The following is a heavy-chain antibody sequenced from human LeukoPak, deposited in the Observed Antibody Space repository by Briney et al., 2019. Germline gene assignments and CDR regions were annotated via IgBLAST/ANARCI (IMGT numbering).Heavy chain of an antibody. Sequence: PSETLSLTRTVSGGSISSYYWSWIRQPPGKGLEWIGYIYYSGSTNYNPSLKSRVTISVDTSKNQFSLKLSSVTAADTAVYYCARGVHRHSSSWYSAFFDYWGQGTLVTVSS. CDR1: GGSISSYY. V-gene: IGHV4-59*01. CDR3: ARGVHRHSSSWYSAFFDY. CDR2: IYYSGST. D-gene: IGHD6-13*01. J-gene: IGHJ4*02.